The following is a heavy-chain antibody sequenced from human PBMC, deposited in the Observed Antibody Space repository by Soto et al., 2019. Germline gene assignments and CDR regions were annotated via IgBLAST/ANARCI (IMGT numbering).Heavy chain of an antibody. V-gene: IGHV1-18*01. CDR3: ARDSPAYCGGDCYSDY. CDR1: GYTFTSYG. Sequence: QVQLVQSGAEVKKPGASVKVSCKASGYTFTSYGISWVRQAPGQGLEWMGWISAYNGNTNYAQKLQGRVTMTTDTSTSTVYMELRSLRSDDTAVYYCARDSPAYCGGDCYSDYWGQGTLVTVSS. CDR2: ISAYNGNT. J-gene: IGHJ4*02. D-gene: IGHD2-21*01.